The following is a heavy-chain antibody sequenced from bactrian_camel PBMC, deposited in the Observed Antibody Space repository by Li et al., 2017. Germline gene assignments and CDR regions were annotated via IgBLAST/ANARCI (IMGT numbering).Heavy chain of an antibody. Sequence: HVQLVESGGGLVQPGGSLRLSCTAPGYTSYKCGMDWYRQGAGEQREWVASINTDGSTKYADSVKGRFTISKDNAKNILYLQMNDLKPEDTAMYYCAAKHRGYSGSRCTTVGVSSAEFSHWGQGTQVTVS. CDR1: GYTSYKCG. V-gene: IGHV3S53*01. J-gene: IGHJ4*01. CDR3: AAKHRGYSGSRCTTVGVSSAEFSH. D-gene: IGHD3*01. CDR2: INTDGST.